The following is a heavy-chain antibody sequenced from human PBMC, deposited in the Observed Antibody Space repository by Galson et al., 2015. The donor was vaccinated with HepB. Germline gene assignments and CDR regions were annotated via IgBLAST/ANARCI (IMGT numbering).Heavy chain of an antibody. Sequence: SVKVSCKASGYTFTSYGISWVRQAPGQGLEWMGWISAYNGNTNYAQKLQGRVTMTTDTSTSTAYMELRSLRSDDTAVYYCARDGWLRYSGSYGQDYWGQGTLVTVSS. CDR1: GYTFTSYG. CDR2: ISAYNGNT. V-gene: IGHV1-18*01. CDR3: ARDGWLRYSGSYGQDY. J-gene: IGHJ4*02. D-gene: IGHD1-26*01.